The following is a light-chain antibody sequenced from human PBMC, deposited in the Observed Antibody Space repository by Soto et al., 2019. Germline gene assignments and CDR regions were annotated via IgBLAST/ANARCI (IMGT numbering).Light chain of an antibody. CDR1: SSNIGAGYD. CDR3: QSYDSRLSAVV. Sequence: QSVLTQPPSVSGAPGQRVTISCTGSSSNIGAGYDVHWYQQLPGTAPKLLIYGNSNRPSGVPDRFSGSKSGTSASLAITGLQAEDEADYYCQSYDSRLSAVVFGGATKLTVL. J-gene: IGLJ2*01. V-gene: IGLV1-40*01. CDR2: GNS.